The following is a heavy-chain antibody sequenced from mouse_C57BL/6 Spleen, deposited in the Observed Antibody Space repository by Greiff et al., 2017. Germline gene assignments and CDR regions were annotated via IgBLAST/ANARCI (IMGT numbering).Heavy chain of an antibody. Sequence: VQLQQSGPELVKPGASVKISCKASGYSFTGYYMNWVKQSPEKSREWIGEINPSTGGTTYNQKFKAKATLTVDKSSSTAYMQLKSLTSEDSAVYFCARGSQLGRSWYFDVWGTGTTVTVSS. J-gene: IGHJ1*03. V-gene: IGHV1-42*01. CDR1: GYSFTGYY. CDR3: ARGSQLGRSWYFDV. D-gene: IGHD4-1*02. CDR2: INPSTGGT.